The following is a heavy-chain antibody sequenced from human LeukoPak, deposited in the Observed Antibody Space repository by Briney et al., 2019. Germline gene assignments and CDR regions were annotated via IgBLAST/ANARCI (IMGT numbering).Heavy chain of an antibody. D-gene: IGHD6-13*01. CDR2: ISGSGGST. Sequence: GGSLRLSCTASGFTFSRYGMSWVRQAPGKGLEWVSAISGSGGSTFYADSVKGRFTISRDNSKNTLYLQMNSLRAEDTAVYYCAKEAVRSSIAVAGTRYFQHWGQGTLVTVSS. V-gene: IGHV3-23*01. CDR3: AKEAVRSSIAVAGTRYFQH. J-gene: IGHJ1*01. CDR1: GFTFSRYG.